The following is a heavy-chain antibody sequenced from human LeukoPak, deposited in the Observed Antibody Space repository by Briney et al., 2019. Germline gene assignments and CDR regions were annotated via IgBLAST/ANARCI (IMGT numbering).Heavy chain of an antibody. J-gene: IGHJ6*02. V-gene: IGHV3-21*01. CDR3: ARDLWNPAAAGLGYYYYYYGMDV. D-gene: IGHD6-13*01. CDR2: ISSSSSYM. Sequence: NSGGSLRLSCAASGFTFSSYSMNWVRQAPGKGLEWVSSISSSSSYMYYADSVRGRFTISRDNAKNSLYLQMNSLRAEDTAVYYCARDLWNPAAAGLGYYYYYYGMDVWGQGTTVTVSS. CDR1: GFTFSSYS.